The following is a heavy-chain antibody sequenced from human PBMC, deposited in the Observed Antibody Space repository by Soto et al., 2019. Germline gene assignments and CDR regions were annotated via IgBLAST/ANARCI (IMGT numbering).Heavy chain of an antibody. CDR3: ARDRPHSWLGP. Sequence: EEQLVESGGGVVEPGGSQRLTCRASGFTFTDHWMHWVRQAPGKGLEWVSGIDILGTGTEYADSVKGRFTISRDNAKNTLYLQMTTHRVEDTAVYYCARDRPHSWLGPWGQGTLVTVAS. V-gene: IGHV3-74*03. CDR2: IDILGTGT. CDR1: GFTFTDHW. J-gene: IGHJ5*02.